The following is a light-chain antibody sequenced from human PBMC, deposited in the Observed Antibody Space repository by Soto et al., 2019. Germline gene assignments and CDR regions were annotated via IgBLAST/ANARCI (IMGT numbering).Light chain of an antibody. CDR1: QSLLHSNGYNY. J-gene: IGKJ1*01. V-gene: IGKV2-28*01. CDR3: MQPLQSWT. Sequence: DIVMTQSPLSLPVTPGEPASISCRSSQSLLHSNGYNYLDWYLQEPGQSPQLLIYLGSNRDSGVPDRFSGSGSGTDFTLKISRVEAEDVGVYYCMQPLQSWTFGQGTKV. CDR2: LGS.